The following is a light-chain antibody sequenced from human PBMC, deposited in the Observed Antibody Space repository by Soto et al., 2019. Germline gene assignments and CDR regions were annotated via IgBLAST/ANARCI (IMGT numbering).Light chain of an antibody. CDR3: QSYDTRLSTSGV. V-gene: IGLV1-40*01. J-gene: IGLJ3*02. Sequence: QSVLTQPPSVSGAPGQRVTISCTGSSSNIGAGYEIHWYQQLPGTAPKLLIYGNSNRPSGVPDRFSGSKSGTSASLAITGLQAEDEADYYCQSYDTRLSTSGVFGGGTKLTVL. CDR1: SSNIGAGYE. CDR2: GNS.